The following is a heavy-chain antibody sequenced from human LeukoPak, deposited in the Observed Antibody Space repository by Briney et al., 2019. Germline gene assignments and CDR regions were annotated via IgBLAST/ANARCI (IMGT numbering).Heavy chain of an antibody. Sequence: GGSLRLSCAASGFTFSSYGMHWVRQAPGKGLEWVAVIWYGGSNKYYADSVKGRFTISRDNSKNTLYLQMNCLRVEDTAVYYCARDRHIAGAGYYFDYWGQGTLVTVSS. CDR2: IWYGGSNK. V-gene: IGHV3-33*08. J-gene: IGHJ4*02. CDR3: ARDRHIAGAGYYFDY. CDR1: GFTFSSYG. D-gene: IGHD6-19*01.